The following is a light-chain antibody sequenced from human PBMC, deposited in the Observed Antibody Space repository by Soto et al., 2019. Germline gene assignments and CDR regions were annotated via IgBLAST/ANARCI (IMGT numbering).Light chain of an antibody. J-gene: IGLJ2*01. Sequence: QSALTQPASVSGSPGQSITISCTGTSSDAGAYNYVSWYQQHPGKVPKVMIFDVSSRPSGVSNRFSGSKSGNTASLTISGLQAEDEADYYCSSYTTSRNVVFGGGTKLTVL. V-gene: IGLV2-14*03. CDR3: SSYTTSRNVV. CDR2: DVS. CDR1: SSDAGAYNY.